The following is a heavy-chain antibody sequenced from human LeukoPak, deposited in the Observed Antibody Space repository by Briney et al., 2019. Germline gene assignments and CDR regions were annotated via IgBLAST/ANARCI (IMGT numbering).Heavy chain of an antibody. J-gene: IGHJ4*02. Sequence: SETLSLXCTVSGGSISSSSYYWGWIRQPPGKGLEWIGSIYYSGSTYYNPSLKSRVTISVDTSKNQFSLKLSSVTAADTAVYYCARRGYSSGWYAYWGQGTLVTVSS. D-gene: IGHD6-19*01. CDR1: GGSISSSSYY. CDR3: ARRGYSSGWYAY. CDR2: IYYSGST. V-gene: IGHV4-39*01.